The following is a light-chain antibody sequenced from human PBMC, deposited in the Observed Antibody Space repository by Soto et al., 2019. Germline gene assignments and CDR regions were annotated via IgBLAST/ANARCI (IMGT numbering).Light chain of an antibody. CDR2: RAS. Sequence: EIVLTQSPGTLSLSPGERATLSCRASQSVSSNSLAWYQQKPGQAPRLLIYRASSRAPGIPDRFSGNGSGTDFALTISRLEPEDFAVYYCQLYGTSPGFTFGPGTKVDIK. CDR3: QLYGTSPGFT. J-gene: IGKJ3*01. CDR1: QSVSSNS. V-gene: IGKV3-20*01.